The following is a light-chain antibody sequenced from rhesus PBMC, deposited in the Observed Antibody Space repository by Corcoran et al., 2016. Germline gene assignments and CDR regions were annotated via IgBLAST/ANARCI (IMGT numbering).Light chain of an antibody. CDR2: AAS. V-gene: IGKV1-25*01. CDR1: QGISSY. J-gene: IGKJ1*01. Sequence: DIQMTQSPSSLSASVGDRVTITCRASQGISSYLAWYQQKPGKAPKLLIYAASTLQSGVPSRFSGSGSGTYFTLTISSLQPEDFATYSCQQHNSYPWTFGQGTKVEIK. CDR3: QQHNSYPWT.